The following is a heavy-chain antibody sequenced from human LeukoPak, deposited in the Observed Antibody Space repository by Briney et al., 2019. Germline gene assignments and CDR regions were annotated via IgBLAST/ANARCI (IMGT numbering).Heavy chain of an antibody. CDR2: IKSKTDGGTT. CDR1: GFTFSSYG. CDR3: TTSLYSSGWYAEYFQH. V-gene: IGHV3-15*01. D-gene: IGHD6-19*01. Sequence: GGTLRLSCAASGFTFSSYGMSWVRQAPGKGLEWVGRIKSKTDGGTTDYAAPVKGRFTISRDDSKNTLYLQMNSLKTEDTAVYYCTTSLYSSGWYAEYFQHWGQGTLVTVSS. J-gene: IGHJ1*01.